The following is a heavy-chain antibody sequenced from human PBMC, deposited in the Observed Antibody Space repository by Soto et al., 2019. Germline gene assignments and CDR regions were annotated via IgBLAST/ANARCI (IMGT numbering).Heavy chain of an antibody. Sequence: QVQLVQSGAEVKKPGASVKVSCKASGYTFTSYGISWVRQAPGQGLEWMGWISAYNGNTNYAQKLQGRGTMTTDTTTSKAYMELRSLRSDDTAVYYCAIYSFYPKGYCSGGSCYAPPDYWGQGTLVTVSS. J-gene: IGHJ4*02. V-gene: IGHV1-18*01. D-gene: IGHD2-15*01. CDR1: GYTFTSYG. CDR2: ISAYNGNT. CDR3: AIYSFYPKGYCSGGSCYAPPDY.